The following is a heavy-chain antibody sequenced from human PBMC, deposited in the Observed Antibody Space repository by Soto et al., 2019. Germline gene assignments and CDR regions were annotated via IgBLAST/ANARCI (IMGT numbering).Heavy chain of an antibody. V-gene: IGHV3-23*01. Sequence: EVQLLESGGGLVQPGGSLRLSCAASGFTFSSYAMSWVRQAPGKGLEWVSAISGSGGSTYYADSVKGRFTISRDNSKNTLYLQMNSLRAEDTAVYYCAKSPGGGLATIWWRLGYWGQGTLVTGSS. CDR3: AKSPGGGLATIWWRLGY. CDR2: ISGSGGST. CDR1: GFTFSSYA. J-gene: IGHJ4*02. D-gene: IGHD5-12*01.